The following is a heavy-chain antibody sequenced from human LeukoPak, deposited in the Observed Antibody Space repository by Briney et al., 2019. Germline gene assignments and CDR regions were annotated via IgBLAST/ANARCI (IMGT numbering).Heavy chain of an antibody. V-gene: IGHV3-74*01. CDR2: INNDGSSI. Sequence: GGSLRLSCAASGFTLNNYRVHWVRQAPGKGLVWVSRINNDGSSISYVDSVKGRFTISRDNAKNSLYLQMNSLRAEDTAVDYCARDGASRYSYGLYYFDYWGQGTLVTVSS. CDR1: GFTLNNYR. CDR3: ARDGASRYSYGLYYFDY. J-gene: IGHJ4*02. D-gene: IGHD5-18*01.